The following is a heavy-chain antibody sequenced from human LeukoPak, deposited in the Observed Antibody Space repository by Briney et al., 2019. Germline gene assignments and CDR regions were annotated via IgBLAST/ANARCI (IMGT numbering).Heavy chain of an antibody. Sequence: GASVKVSCKASGYTFTGYYIHWVRQAPGQGFEWMGWLNPNSGDTGNAQNFQGRVTMTRDTSINTAYMELSRLTSDDTAVYHCARASDYNILTGLNYWGQGTLVTVSS. V-gene: IGHV1-2*02. CDR3: ARASDYNILTGLNY. CDR1: GYTFTGYY. CDR2: LNPNSGDT. D-gene: IGHD3-9*01. J-gene: IGHJ4*02.